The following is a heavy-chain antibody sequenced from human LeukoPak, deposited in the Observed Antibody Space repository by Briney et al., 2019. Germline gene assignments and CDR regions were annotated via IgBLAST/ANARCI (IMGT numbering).Heavy chain of an antibody. CDR2: IYPPDSKT. CDR1: GYSLTSYW. J-gene: IGHJ4*02. D-gene: IGHD3-10*01. CDR3: ARVVSLYASGTYTPNYFNY. V-gene: IGHV5-51*01. Sequence: GASLQISCKASGYSLTSYWIGWVRQMPGNGLEWMGIIYPPDSKTTYSPSFQGQVSISADMSISTSYLQWNSLKASDTAIYYCARVVSLYASGTYTPNYFNYWGQGTLVTVSS.